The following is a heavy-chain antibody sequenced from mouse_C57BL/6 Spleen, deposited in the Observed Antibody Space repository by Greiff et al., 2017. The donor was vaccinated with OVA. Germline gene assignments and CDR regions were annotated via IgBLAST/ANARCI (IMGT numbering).Heavy chain of an antibody. CDR3: ARPPYDYAGYYFDY. CDR2: IYPRSGNT. J-gene: IGHJ2*01. V-gene: IGHV1-81*01. D-gene: IGHD2-4*01. Sequence: QVQLQQSGAELARPGASVKLSCKASGYTFTSYGISWVKQRTGQGLEWIGEIYPRSGNTYYNEKFKGKATLTADKSSSTAYMELRSLTSEDSAVYFCARPPYDYAGYYFDYWGQGTTLTVSS. CDR1: GYTFTSYG.